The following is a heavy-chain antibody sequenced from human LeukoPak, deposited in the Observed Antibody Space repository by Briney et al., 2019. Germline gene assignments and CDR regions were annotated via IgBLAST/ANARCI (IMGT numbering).Heavy chain of an antibody. V-gene: IGHV3-23*01. D-gene: IGHD2-15*01. CDR1: GFTFSSYA. Sequence: GGSLRLSCAAAGFTFSSYAMSWVRQAPGKGLEWVSGISGSDGSTNYADSVKGRFTISRENSKNTLYLQMNSLRAEDTAVYYCARDRDIVVVVAATGGWYFDYWGQGTLVTVSS. CDR2: ISGSDGST. J-gene: IGHJ4*02. CDR3: ARDRDIVVVVAATGGWYFDY.